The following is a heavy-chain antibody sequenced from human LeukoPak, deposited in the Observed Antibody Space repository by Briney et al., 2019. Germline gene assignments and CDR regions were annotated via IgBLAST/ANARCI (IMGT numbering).Heavy chain of an antibody. V-gene: IGHV3-72*01. Sequence: GGSLRLSCAASGFTFSDHYMDWVRQTPGKGLEWVGRSRNKANSYTTEYAASVEGRFTISRDDSKNSLSLQMNSLKTDDTAVYYCARASRSGSYFFYWGQGTLVTVSS. J-gene: IGHJ4*02. D-gene: IGHD1-26*01. CDR1: GFTFSDHY. CDR2: SRNKANSYTT. CDR3: ARASRSGSYFFY.